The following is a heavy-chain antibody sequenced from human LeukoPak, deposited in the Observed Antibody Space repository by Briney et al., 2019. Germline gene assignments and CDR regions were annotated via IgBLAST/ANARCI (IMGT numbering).Heavy chain of an antibody. CDR3: ARETEVTVRFDP. V-gene: IGHV3-21*01. CDR1: GFTFSSYS. D-gene: IGHD2-21*02. Sequence: GGSLRLSCAASGFTFSSYSMNWVRQAPGKGLEWVSSISSSSSYIYYADSVKGRFTISRDNAKNSLYLQMNTLRAEDTAVYYCARETEVTVRFDPWGQGTLVTVSS. J-gene: IGHJ5*02. CDR2: ISSSSSYI.